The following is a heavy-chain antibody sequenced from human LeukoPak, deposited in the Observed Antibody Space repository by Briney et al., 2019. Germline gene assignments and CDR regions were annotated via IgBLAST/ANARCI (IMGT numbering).Heavy chain of an antibody. CDR2: IYNSGST. CDR3: ARIVSSSHDC. D-gene: IGHD2-2*01. V-gene: IGHV4-59*08. J-gene: IGHJ4*02. Sequence: SETLSLTCIVSGGSTNNYYWSWIRQPPGKGLEWIGYIYNSGSTYYNPSLKSRVTISVDTSKNQFSLKLSSVTAADSAVYYCARIVSSSHDCWGQGTLVTVSS. CDR1: GGSTNNYY.